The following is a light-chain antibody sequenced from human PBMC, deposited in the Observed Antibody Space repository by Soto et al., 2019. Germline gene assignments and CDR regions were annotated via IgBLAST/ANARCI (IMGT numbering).Light chain of an antibody. J-gene: IGKJ4*01. CDR2: KAS. V-gene: IGKV1-12*01. CDR1: QVISSW. Sequence: DVQMTQSPSSLSASVGDRVTITCRASQVISSWLVWYQQKPGNAPKLLIYKASTLQSGVPSRFSGSESGTEFTLTISVLQPEDFATYYCQQASTFPFTFGGGTEVRIK. CDR3: QQASTFPFT.